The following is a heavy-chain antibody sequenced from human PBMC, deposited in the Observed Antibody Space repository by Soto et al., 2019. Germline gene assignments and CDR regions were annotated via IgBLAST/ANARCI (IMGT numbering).Heavy chain of an antibody. V-gene: IGHV4-4*07. D-gene: IGHD4-17*01. CDR1: GGSISSYY. CDR3: ARAPLSYDYGDFLDY. CDR2: IYTSGST. J-gene: IGHJ4*02. Sequence: ASETLSLTCTVSGGSISSYYWSWIRQPAGKGLEWIGRIYTSGSTNYNPSLKSRVTMSVDTSKNQFSLKLSSVTAADTAVYYCARAPLSYDYGDFLDYWGQGTLVTVPQ.